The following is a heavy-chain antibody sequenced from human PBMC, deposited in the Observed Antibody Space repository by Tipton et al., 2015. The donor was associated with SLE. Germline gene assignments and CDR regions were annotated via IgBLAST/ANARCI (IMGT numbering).Heavy chain of an antibody. D-gene: IGHD3-22*01. J-gene: IGHJ3*01. V-gene: IGHV4-39*01. CDR2: IYYSGST. CDR3: ARGVAYYYDSGAFDV. CDR1: GGSISSSSYY. Sequence: LRLSCTVSGGSISSSSYYWGWIRQPPGKGLEWIGSIYYSGSTYYNPSPKSRVTISVDTSKNPLSLKLTSVTAADTAVYYCARGVAYYYDSGAFDVWGQGTMVTVSS.